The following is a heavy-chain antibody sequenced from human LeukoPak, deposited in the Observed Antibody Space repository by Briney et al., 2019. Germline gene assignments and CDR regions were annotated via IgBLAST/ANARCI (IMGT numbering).Heavy chain of an antibody. CDR1: GGSFSGYY. J-gene: IGHJ4*02. Sequence: SETLSLTCAVYGGSFSGYYWSWIRQPPGKGLEWIGEINHSGSTNYNPSLKSRVTISLDTSKNQFSLKLSSVTAADTAVYYCARGRYYYDSSGYYYVDYWGQGTLVTVSS. D-gene: IGHD3-22*01. CDR2: INHSGST. CDR3: ARGRYYYDSSGYYYVDY. V-gene: IGHV4-34*01.